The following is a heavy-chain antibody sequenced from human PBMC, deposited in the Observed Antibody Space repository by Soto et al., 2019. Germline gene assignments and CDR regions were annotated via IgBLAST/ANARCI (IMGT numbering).Heavy chain of an antibody. D-gene: IGHD3-3*01. Sequence: GXSXKVSFKASGYTXSSYGSRWVRQAPGQGLEWIGWIIAYNCNTNYAKKLQVIVTITTETSTITAYMELRSLRSDDTAVYYCARGRGVVIITPDYFDYWGQGTLGTVSS. V-gene: IGHV1-18*04. CDR2: IIAYNCNT. CDR1: GYTXSSYG. CDR3: ARGRGVVIITPDYFDY. J-gene: IGHJ4*02.